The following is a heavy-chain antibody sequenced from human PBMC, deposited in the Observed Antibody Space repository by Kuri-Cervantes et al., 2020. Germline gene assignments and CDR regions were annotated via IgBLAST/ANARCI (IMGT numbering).Heavy chain of an antibody. CDR3: ARVSSPADIVVVPAAIYYYYYYGMDV. J-gene: IGHJ6*02. CDR1: GFTFSSYA. Sequence: GGSLRLSCAASGFTFSSYAMHWVRQAPGKGLEWVAVISYDGSNKYYADSVKGRFTISRDNSENTLYLQMNSLRAEDTAVYYCARVSSPADIVVVPAAIYYYYYYGMDVWGQGTTVTVSS. D-gene: IGHD2-2*02. V-gene: IGHV3-30-3*01. CDR2: ISYDGSNK.